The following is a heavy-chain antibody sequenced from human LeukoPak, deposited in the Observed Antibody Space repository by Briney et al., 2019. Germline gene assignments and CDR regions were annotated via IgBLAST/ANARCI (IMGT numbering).Heavy chain of an antibody. CDR2: ISSSSSYI. CDR3: ARIPHRGNDFWSGYLVNYYMDV. CDR1: GFTFSSYS. V-gene: IGHV3-21*01. J-gene: IGHJ6*03. D-gene: IGHD3-3*01. Sequence: GGSLRLSCAASGFTFSSYSMNWVRQAPGKGLEWVSSISSSSSYIYYADSVKGRFTISRDNAKNSLYLQMNSLRAEDTAVYYCARIPHRGNDFWSGYLVNYYMDVWGKGTTVTVSS.